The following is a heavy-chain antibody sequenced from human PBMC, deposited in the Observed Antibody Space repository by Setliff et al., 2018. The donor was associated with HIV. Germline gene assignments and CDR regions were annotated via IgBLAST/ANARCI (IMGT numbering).Heavy chain of an antibody. V-gene: IGHV1-18*01. CDR1: GDNFVGYG. Sequence: ASVKVSCKASGDNFVGYGINWLRQAPGQGLEWMGWINTYNGNTKYGQKFQGSVTMTTDTSTSTVYMELRNLRSDDTAVYFCARGGPARVALLYWFDPWGQGTLVTVSS. CDR2: INTYNGNT. CDR3: ARGGPARVALLYWFDP. J-gene: IGHJ5*02. D-gene: IGHD2-21*01.